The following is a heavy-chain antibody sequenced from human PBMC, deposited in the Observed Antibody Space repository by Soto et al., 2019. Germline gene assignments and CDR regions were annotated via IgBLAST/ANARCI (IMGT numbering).Heavy chain of an antibody. D-gene: IGHD1-20*01. CDR3: ARSLGDTWNTYLLHY. CDR1: GFTFGDYS. Sequence: VQLLESGGDLVQPGGSQTLSCAASGFTFGDYSMSWVRQAPGKGLEWVSGISGTGGSTYYADSVKGRFTISRHNSKNTLYLQMDSLRAEETAVYYCARSLGDTWNTYLLHYWGRGTLVTVSS. J-gene: IGHJ4*02. V-gene: IGHV3-23*01. CDR2: ISGTGGST.